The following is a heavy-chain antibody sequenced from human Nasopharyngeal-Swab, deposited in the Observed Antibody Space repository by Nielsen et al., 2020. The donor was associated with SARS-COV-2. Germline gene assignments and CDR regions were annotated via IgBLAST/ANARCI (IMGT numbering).Heavy chain of an antibody. CDR2: IGQDGGGK. V-gene: IGHV3-7*01. Sequence: GESLKISCAASGFTYWMNWVRQAPGKGLEWVGNIGQDGGGKKYVDSVKGRFTISRDNANNLLYLQMNSLRAEDTAVYYCARDSSAVAGSYYYYGMDVWGQGTTVTVSS. J-gene: IGHJ6*02. CDR3: ARDSSAVAGSYYYYGMDV. D-gene: IGHD6-19*01. CDR1: GFTYW.